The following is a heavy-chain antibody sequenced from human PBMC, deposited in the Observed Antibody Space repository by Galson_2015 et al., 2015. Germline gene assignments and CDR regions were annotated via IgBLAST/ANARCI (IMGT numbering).Heavy chain of an antibody. CDR3: AHRRSGGDADDAFDI. D-gene: IGHD2-21*02. Sequence: PALVKPTQTLTLTCTFSGFSLSTSGVGVGWIRQPPGKALEWLALIYWDDDKRYSPSLKSRLTITKDTSKNQVVLTMTNMDPVDTATYYCAHRRSGGDADDAFDIWGQGTMVTVSS. CDR2: IYWDDDK. CDR1: GFSLSTSGVG. J-gene: IGHJ3*02. V-gene: IGHV2-5*02.